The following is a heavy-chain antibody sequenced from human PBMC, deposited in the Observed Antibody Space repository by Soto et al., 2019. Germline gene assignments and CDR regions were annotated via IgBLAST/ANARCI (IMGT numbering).Heavy chain of an antibody. Sequence: PGGSLRLSCAASGFTFSSYAMSWVRQAPGKGLEWVSAISGSGGSTYYADSVKGRFTISRDNSKNTLYLQMNSLRAEDTAVYYCAYYLNYYYYGMDVWGQGTTVTVSS. CDR1: GFTFSSYA. CDR3: AYYLNYYYYGMDV. J-gene: IGHJ6*02. D-gene: IGHD3-10*01. V-gene: IGHV3-23*01. CDR2: ISGSGGST.